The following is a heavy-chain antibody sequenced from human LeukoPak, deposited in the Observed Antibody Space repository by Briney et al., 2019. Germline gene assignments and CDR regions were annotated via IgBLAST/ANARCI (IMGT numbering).Heavy chain of an antibody. V-gene: IGHV3-23*01. J-gene: IGHJ3*01. CDR2: LNSAGHT. D-gene: IGHD2/OR15-2a*01. Sequence: GGSLRLSCAASGFTFTNYATSWVRQAPGKGLEWVSALNSAGHTFYADSVKGRFTISRDNSNNAVNLQMTSLRADDPAIYYSAKDRYFPAFCNEDCNPFGLWGQGTMVTVSS. CDR1: GFTFTNYA. CDR3: AKDRYFPAFCNEDCNPFGL.